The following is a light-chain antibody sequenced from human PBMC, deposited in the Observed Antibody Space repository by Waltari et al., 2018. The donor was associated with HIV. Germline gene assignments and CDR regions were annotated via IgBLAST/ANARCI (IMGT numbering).Light chain of an antibody. V-gene: IGLV1-47*01. CDR3: AVWDGSLSAWL. CDR1: SSNIGNNF. Sequence: QSVLTQSPSTSASPGQRVTISCSGTSSNIGNNFVSWYQRLPGTAPKLLIFRNNQRPSGVPDRFSGSKSDTSASLVSSGLRSEDEAEYFCAVWDGSLSAWLFGGGTKVAVL. CDR2: RNN. J-gene: IGLJ3*02.